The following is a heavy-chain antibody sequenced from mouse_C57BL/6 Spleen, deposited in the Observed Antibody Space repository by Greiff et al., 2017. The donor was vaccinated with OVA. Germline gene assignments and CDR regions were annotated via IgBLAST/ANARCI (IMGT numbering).Heavy chain of an antibody. Sequence: VQLQQSGAELVKPGASVKLSCKASGYTFTSYWMHWVKQRPGQGLEWIGMIHPNSGSTNYNEKFKSKATLTVDKSSSTAYMQLSSLTSEDSAVYYCAREEVITTVVDYWGQGTTLTVSS. V-gene: IGHV1-64*01. CDR2: IHPNSGST. CDR1: GYTFTSYW. CDR3: AREEVITTVVDY. J-gene: IGHJ2*01. D-gene: IGHD1-1*01.